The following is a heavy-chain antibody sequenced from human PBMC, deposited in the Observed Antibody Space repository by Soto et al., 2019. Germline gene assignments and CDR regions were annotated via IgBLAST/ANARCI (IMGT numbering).Heavy chain of an antibody. CDR3: ARDMQYQLLVEGYYYYGMDV. CDR1: GFTFSSYS. CDR2: ISSSSSYI. D-gene: IGHD2-2*01. J-gene: IGHJ6*02. Sequence: GESLKISCAASGFTFSSYSMNWVRQAPGKGLEWVSSISSSSSYIYYADSVKGRFTISRDNAKNSLYLQMNSLRAEDTAVYYCARDMQYQLLVEGYYYYGMDVWGQGTTVTVSS. V-gene: IGHV3-21*01.